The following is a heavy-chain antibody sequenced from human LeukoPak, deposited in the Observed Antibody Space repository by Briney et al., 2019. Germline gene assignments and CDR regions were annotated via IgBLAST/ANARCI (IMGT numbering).Heavy chain of an antibody. V-gene: IGHV1-8*02. D-gene: IGHD2/OR15-2a*01. J-gene: IGHJ4*02. CDR3: ARGPGYFGFDY. CDR2: MNPNSGNT. CDR1: GYTFTGYY. Sequence: ASVKVSCKASGYTFTGYYMHWVRQATGQGLEWMGWMNPNSGNTGYAQKFQGRVTMTRNTSISTAYMELSSLRSEDTAVYYCARGPGYFGFDYWGQGTLVTVSS.